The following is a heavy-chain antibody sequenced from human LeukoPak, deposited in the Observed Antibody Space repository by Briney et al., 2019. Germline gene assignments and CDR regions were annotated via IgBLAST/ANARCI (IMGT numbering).Heavy chain of an antibody. Sequence: PSETLSLTCTVSGGSISSSNYYWGWIRQPPGKGLEWIGSIYYSGSTNYNPSLKSRVTISVDTSKNQFSLKLSSVTAADTAVYYCARRRIVATIDYWGQGTLVTVSS. CDR2: IYYSGST. D-gene: IGHD5-12*01. J-gene: IGHJ4*02. CDR1: GGSISSSNYY. V-gene: IGHV4-39*01. CDR3: ARRRIVATIDY.